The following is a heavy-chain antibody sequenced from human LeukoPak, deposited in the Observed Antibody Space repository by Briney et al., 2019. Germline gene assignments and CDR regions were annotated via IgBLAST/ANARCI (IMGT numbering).Heavy chain of an antibody. Sequence: GGSLRLSCAASGFTFSSYAMSWVRQAPGKGLEWVSVISGSGGTTYYADSVKGRFTISRDNSKNTVYLQMNSLRAEDTAVYYCARARGVSTGYRPIDYWGQGTLVTVSS. V-gene: IGHV3-23*01. CDR2: ISGSGGTT. D-gene: IGHD3-22*01. CDR3: ARARGVSTGYRPIDY. CDR1: GFTFSSYA. J-gene: IGHJ4*02.